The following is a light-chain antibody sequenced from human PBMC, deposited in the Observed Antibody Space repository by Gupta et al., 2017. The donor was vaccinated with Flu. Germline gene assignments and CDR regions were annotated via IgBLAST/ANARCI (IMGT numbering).Light chain of an antibody. J-gene: IGKJ1*01. Sequence: EVVMTQSPLSLNVTLGQSASISCTSSERLVYIDGNTYLHWFPQRPGHAPRRLIHKVSNRDSGFTDRFSGSESGTDFTLKINRLEAAYGGFYYCRHDVEWRWTFGQGTKVEI. CDR1: ERLVYIDGNTY. CDR2: KVS. V-gene: IGKV2-30*01. CDR3: RHDVEWRWT.